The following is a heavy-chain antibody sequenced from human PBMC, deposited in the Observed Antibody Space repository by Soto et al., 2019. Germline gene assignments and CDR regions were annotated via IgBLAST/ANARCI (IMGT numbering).Heavy chain of an antibody. CDR2: ISAYNGNT. J-gene: IGHJ6*02. V-gene: IGHV1-18*01. CDR3: ARTEGGGDYYYYHGMDE. D-gene: IGHD2-21*01. CDR1: GYTFTSYG. Sequence: QVQRVQSGAEVKKPGASVKVSCKASGYTFTSYGISWVRQAPGQGLEWMGWISAYNGNTNYSQKLQGRVTMTTDTTTSTAYMELRSLRSDDTAVYYRARTEGGGDYYYYHGMDEWGQGTTVTVSS.